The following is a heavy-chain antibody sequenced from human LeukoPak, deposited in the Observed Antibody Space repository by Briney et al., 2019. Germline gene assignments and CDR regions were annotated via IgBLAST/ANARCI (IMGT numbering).Heavy chain of an antibody. CDR3: ARDRGGHLDY. V-gene: IGHV3-74*01. J-gene: IGHJ4*02. CDR2: ISSDGSST. D-gene: IGHD2-15*01. Sequence: GGSLRLSCAASGFTFSSYWMHWVRQAPGKGLVWVSRISSDGSSTSYADSVKDRFTISRDNAKNTLYLQMNSLRAEDTAVYYCARDRGGHLDYWGQGTLVTVSS. CDR1: GFTFSSYW.